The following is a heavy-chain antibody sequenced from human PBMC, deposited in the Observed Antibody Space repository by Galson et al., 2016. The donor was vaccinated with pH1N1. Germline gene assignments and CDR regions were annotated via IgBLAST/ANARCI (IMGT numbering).Heavy chain of an antibody. J-gene: IGHJ4*02. CDR3: VRPYCGGGTCYPGSG. D-gene: IGHD2-15*01. V-gene: IGHV3-74*01. CDR2: INTDGSDT. CDR1: GFTFSTYW. Sequence: SLRLSCAASGFTFSTYWMHWVRQAPGEGLAWVSRINTDGSDTTYADSVKGRFTVSRDNAKNTLYPQMNSLRAEDTAVYYCVRPYCGGGTCYPGSGWGQGTLVTVSS.